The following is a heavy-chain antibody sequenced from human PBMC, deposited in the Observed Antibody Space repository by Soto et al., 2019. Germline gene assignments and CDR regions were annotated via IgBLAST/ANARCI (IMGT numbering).Heavy chain of an antibody. CDR1: GGSISSGGYY. Sequence: SETLSLTCAVSGGSISSGGYYWNWIRQPPGKGLEWIGYIYNSGNTNYNPSLRSRVTISVDTSKNQFSLKLTSVTAADTAVYYCAAPTRYWGQGTLVTVSS. D-gene: IGHD6-6*01. CDR2: IYNSGNT. J-gene: IGHJ4*02. V-gene: IGHV4-61*08. CDR3: AAPTRY.